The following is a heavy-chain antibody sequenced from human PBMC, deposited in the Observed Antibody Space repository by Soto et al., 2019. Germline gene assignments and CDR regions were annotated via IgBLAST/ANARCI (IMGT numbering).Heavy chain of an antibody. V-gene: IGHV3-30*18. Sequence: GGSLRLSCVASGFTFSSYGMHWVRQAPGKGLEWVAVISYDGSNKYYADSVKGRFTISRDNSKNTLYLQMNSLRAEDTAVYYCAKDKVARMYYFDYWGKGTPVTVSS. CDR1: GFTFSSYG. J-gene: IGHJ4*02. CDR3: AKDKVARMYYFDY. CDR2: ISYDGSNK. D-gene: IGHD5-12*01.